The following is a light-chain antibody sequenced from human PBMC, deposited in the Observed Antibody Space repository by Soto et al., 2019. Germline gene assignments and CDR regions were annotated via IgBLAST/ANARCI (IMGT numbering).Light chain of an antibody. Sequence: QYALTQPPSASGSPGQSVTISCTGTSSDVGGYNYVSWYQQHPGKAPKLMIYEVSKRPSGVPDRFSGSKSGNTASLTVSGLQAEDEADYYCSSYAGNNKMVFGGGTKLTVL. CDR3: SSYAGNNKMV. V-gene: IGLV2-8*01. CDR2: EVS. CDR1: SSDVGGYNY. J-gene: IGLJ2*01.